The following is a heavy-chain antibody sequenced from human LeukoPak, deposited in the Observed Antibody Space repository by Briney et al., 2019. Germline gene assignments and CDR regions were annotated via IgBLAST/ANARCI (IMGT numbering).Heavy chain of an antibody. CDR1: GYTFTDYY. D-gene: IGHD5-24*01. V-gene: IGHV1-2*02. Sequence: ASVKVSCKASGYTFTDYYMYWVRQAPGQGLEWMGWINPNRGGTNYAQKYQGRVTMTRDTSISTAYMELSRLRSDDTAVYYCARVEGAYNDVDNWGQGTLVTVSS. J-gene: IGHJ4*02. CDR3: ARVEGAYNDVDN. CDR2: INPNRGGT.